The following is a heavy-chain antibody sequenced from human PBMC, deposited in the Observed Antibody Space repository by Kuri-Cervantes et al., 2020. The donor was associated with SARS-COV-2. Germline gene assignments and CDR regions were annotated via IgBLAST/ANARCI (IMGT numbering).Heavy chain of an antibody. J-gene: IGHJ6*02. Sequence: ASVKVSCKASGYTFPGYYMHWVRQAPGQGLEWMGWINPNSGGTNYAQKFQGWVTMTRDTSISTAYMELSRLRSDDTAVYYCARDLIRGYSYGFFGMDVWGQGTTVTVSS. CDR2: INPNSGGT. D-gene: IGHD5-18*01. CDR1: GYTFPGYY. CDR3: ARDLIRGYSYGFFGMDV. V-gene: IGHV1-2*04.